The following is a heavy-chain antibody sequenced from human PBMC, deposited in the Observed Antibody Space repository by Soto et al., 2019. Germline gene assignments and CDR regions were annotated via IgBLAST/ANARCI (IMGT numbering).Heavy chain of an antibody. CDR3: ARIAAAGTGNYYYGMDV. V-gene: IGHV4-30-4*01. CDR1: GGSISSGDYY. J-gene: IGHJ6*02. D-gene: IGHD6-13*01. CDR2: IYYSGST. Sequence: SETLSLTCTVSGGSISSGDYYWSWIRQPPGKGLEWIGYIYYSGSTYYNPSLKSRVTISVDTSKNQFSLKLSSVTAADTAVYYCARIAAAGTGNYYYGMDVWGQGTTVTVSS.